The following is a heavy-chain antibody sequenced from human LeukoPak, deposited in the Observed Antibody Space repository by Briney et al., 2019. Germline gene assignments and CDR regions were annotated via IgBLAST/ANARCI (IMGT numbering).Heavy chain of an antibody. CDR3: ARDESVLRYYFDY. CDR2: INPNSGGT. J-gene: IGHJ4*02. V-gene: IGHV1-2*02. Sequence: GASVKVSCKASGYTFTGYYMHWVRQAPGQGLEWMRWINPNSGGTNYAQKFQGRVTMTRDTFISTAYMELSRLRSDDTAVYYCARDESVLRYYFDYRGQGTLVTVSS. D-gene: IGHD2-15*01. CDR1: GYTFTGYY.